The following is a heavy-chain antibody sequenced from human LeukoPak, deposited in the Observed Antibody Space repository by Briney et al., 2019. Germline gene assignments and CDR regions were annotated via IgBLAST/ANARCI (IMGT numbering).Heavy chain of an antibody. CDR3: ATEVGAIPY. D-gene: IGHD2-21*01. Sequence: ASVKFSCKASGYSLTGYYMHWVRQAPGQGLEWMGWIDPNNGHTNYVQKFQGRVTMTRDTSISTVYMDLSRLRFDDTALYYCATEVGAIPYWGQGTLVTVSS. V-gene: IGHV1-2*02. J-gene: IGHJ4*02. CDR2: IDPNNGHT. CDR1: GYSLTGYY.